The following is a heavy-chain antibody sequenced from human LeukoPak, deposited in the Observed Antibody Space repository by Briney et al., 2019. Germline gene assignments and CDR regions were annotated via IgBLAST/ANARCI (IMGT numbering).Heavy chain of an antibody. D-gene: IGHD2-15*01. Sequence: PGGSLRLSCAASGFIFENYWMNWVRQAPGKGLEWVSVIYSGGSTYYADSVKGRFTISRDNSKNTLYLQMNSLRAEDTAVYYCARDGSRYSDYWGQGTLVTVSS. CDR3: ARDGSRYSDY. CDR1: GFIFENYW. V-gene: IGHV3-66*01. CDR2: IYSGGST. J-gene: IGHJ4*02.